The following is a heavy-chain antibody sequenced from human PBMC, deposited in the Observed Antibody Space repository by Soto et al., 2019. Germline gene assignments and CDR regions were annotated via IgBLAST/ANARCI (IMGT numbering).Heavy chain of an antibody. V-gene: IGHV3-30*18. Sequence: QVQLVESGGGVVKPGRSLRLSCAASGFNFSSYGMHWVRQAPGKGLEWVAVISYDGSNKYYADSVKGRFTISTDNSKNTLYLQMNSLRAEDTAVYYCAKFAGDCYKYYYDYCGMDVWGQGPTVTVSS. D-gene: IGHD2-21*01. CDR2: ISYDGSNK. CDR3: AKFAGDCYKYYYDYCGMDV. J-gene: IGHJ6*02. CDR1: GFNFSSYG.